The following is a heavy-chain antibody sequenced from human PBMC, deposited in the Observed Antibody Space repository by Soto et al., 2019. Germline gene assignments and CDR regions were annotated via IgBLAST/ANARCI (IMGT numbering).Heavy chain of an antibody. CDR2: IWYDGSNK. CDR1: GFTFSSYG. J-gene: IGHJ5*02. Sequence: QVQLVESGGGVVQPGRSLRLSCAASGFTFSSYGMHWVRQAPDKGLEWVAVIWYDGSNKYYADSVKGRFTISRDKSKNTLYLQMTTLRAEDKAVYYCASDYYGDYGGWFDPWGQGTLVTVSS. CDR3: ASDYYGDYGGWFDP. D-gene: IGHD4-17*01. V-gene: IGHV3-33*01.